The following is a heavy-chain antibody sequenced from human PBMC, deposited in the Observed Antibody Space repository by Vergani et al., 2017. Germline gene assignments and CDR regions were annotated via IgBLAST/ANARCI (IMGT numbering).Heavy chain of an antibody. Sequence: EVQLVESGGGLVQPGGSLRLSCAASGFTFSSYWMHWVRQAPGTGLVWVSRINSAGSSTSYADSVKGRFTISRDNAKNTLYLQMNSLRAEDTAVYYCARERGVVVPAAITYYYYYMDVWGKGTTVTVSS. V-gene: IGHV3-74*01. CDR3: ARERGVVVPAAITYYYYYMDV. CDR2: INSAGSST. J-gene: IGHJ6*03. CDR1: GFTFSSYW. D-gene: IGHD2-2*01.